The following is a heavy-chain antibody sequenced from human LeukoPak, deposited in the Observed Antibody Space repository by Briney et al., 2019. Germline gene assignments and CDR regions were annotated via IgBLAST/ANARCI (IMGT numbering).Heavy chain of an antibody. J-gene: IGHJ4*02. CDR3: AKDSSGSYYYFDY. CDR1: GFTFSSYW. D-gene: IGHD1-26*01. CDR2: IKQDGSEK. Sequence: GGSLRLSCAASGFTFSSYWMSWVRQAPGKGLEWVANIKQDGSEKYYVDSVKGRFTISRDNSKNTLYLQMNSLRAEDTAVYYCAKDSSGSYYYFDYWGQGTLVTVSS. V-gene: IGHV3-7*03.